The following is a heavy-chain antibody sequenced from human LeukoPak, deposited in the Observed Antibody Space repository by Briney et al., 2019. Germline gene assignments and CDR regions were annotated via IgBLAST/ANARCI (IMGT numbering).Heavy chain of an antibody. D-gene: IGHD6-13*01. CDR2: IYTSGST. J-gene: IGHJ1*01. Sequence: SETLSLTCTVSGGSISSYYWSWLRQPAGKGLEWIGRIYTSGSTNYNPPLKSRVTMSVDTSKNQFSLKLSSVTAADTAVYYCARDRPSIAAAGMVYFQHWGQGTLVTVSS. CDR3: ARDRPSIAAAGMVYFQH. CDR1: GGSISSYY. V-gene: IGHV4-4*07.